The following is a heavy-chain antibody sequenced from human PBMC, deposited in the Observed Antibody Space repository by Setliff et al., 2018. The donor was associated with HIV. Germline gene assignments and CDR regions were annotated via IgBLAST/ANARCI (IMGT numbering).Heavy chain of an antibody. J-gene: IGHJ6*03. CDR2: IKEDGSEK. D-gene: IGHD2-2*01. V-gene: IGHV3-7*03. CDR1: GFTFSGYW. CDR3: ARGRRVSSNYYYYYYMDV. Sequence: GGSLRLSCTASGFTFSGYWMSWVRQAPGKGLEWVANIKEDGSEKYYVDSVKGRFTISRDNAKNSLYLQMNSLGAEDTAVYYCARGRRVSSNYYYYYYMDVWGKGTTVTVSS.